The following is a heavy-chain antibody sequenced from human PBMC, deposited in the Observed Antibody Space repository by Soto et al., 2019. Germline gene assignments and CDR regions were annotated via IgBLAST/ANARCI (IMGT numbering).Heavy chain of an antibody. J-gene: IGHJ5*02. CDR3: ERHSSPYSYSDWFDP. CDR2: VSYSGTT. D-gene: IGHD1-26*01. Sequence: SETLSLTCTVSGDSISSNGYHWGWIRQPPGKGLEWIASVSYSGTTYYHPSLKSRVTISVDPSKNQFSLKLSSVTAADTAVYYCERHSSPYSYSDWFDPWGQGTLVNVSS. V-gene: IGHV4-39*01. CDR1: GDSISSNGYH.